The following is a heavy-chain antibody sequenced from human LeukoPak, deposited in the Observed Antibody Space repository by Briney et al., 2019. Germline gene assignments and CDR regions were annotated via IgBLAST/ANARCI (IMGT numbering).Heavy chain of an antibody. D-gene: IGHD3-16*02. Sequence: SETLSLTCAVYGGSFSGYYWSWIRQPPGKGLEWIGESNHSGSTNYNPSLKSRVTISVDTSKNQFSLKLSSVTAADTAVYYCARGSGIWGSYRSHRFDPWGQGTLVTVSS. J-gene: IGHJ5*02. CDR2: SNHSGST. CDR1: GGSFSGYY. V-gene: IGHV4-34*01. CDR3: ARGSGIWGSYRSHRFDP.